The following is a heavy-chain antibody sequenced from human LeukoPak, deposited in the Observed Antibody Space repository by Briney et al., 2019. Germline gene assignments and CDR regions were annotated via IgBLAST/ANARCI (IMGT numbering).Heavy chain of an antibody. V-gene: IGHV3-23*01. CDR2: ISGSGGST. CDR1: GFTFSSYG. D-gene: IGHD3-10*01. J-gene: IGHJ4*02. Sequence: GGSLRLSCAASGFTFSSYGMSWVRQAPGEGLEWVSAISGSGGSTYYADSVKGRFTISRDNSKNTLYLQMNSLRAEDTAVYYCAKSSGYYGSGSYYNIWGQGTLVTVSS. CDR3: AKSSGYYGSGSYYNI.